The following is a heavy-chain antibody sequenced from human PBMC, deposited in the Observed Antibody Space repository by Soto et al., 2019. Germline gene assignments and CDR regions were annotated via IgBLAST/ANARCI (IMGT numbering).Heavy chain of an antibody. J-gene: IGHJ6*02. V-gene: IGHV3-74*01. CDR2: INSDGSST. CDR3: ARAGPLNYDFWSGYYTGGYYYYGMDV. CDR1: GFTFSSYW. D-gene: IGHD3-3*01. Sequence: GGSLRLSCAASGFTFSSYWMHWVRQAPGKGLVWVSRINSDGSSTSYADSVKGRFTISRDNAKNTPYLQMNSLRAEDTAVYYCARAGPLNYDFWSGYYTGGYYYYGMDVWGQGATVTVSS.